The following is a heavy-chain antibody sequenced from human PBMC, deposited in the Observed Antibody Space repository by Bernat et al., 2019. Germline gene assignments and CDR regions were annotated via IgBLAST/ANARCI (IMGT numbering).Heavy chain of an antibody. CDR2: IWYDGRNK. J-gene: IGHJ4*02. D-gene: IGHD5-18*01. CDR1: GFTFSSYG. CDR3: AREESGYSYGYGY. V-gene: IGHV3-33*01. Sequence: QVQLVESGGGVVQPGRSLRLSCAASGFTFSSYGMHWVRKAPGKGLEWVAVIWYDGRNKYYADSVKGRFTISRDNSKNTLYLQMNSLRAEDTAVYYCAREESGYSYGYGYWGQGTLGTVSS.